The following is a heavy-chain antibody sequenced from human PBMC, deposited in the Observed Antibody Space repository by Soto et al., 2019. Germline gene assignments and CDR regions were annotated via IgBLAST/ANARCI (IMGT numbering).Heavy chain of an antibody. CDR3: ARVRLLWFGMDV. CDR1: GGSFSGYY. CDR2: INHSGST. J-gene: IGHJ6*02. D-gene: IGHD3-10*01. V-gene: IGHV4-34*01. Sequence: PSETLSLTCAVYGGSFSGYYWSWIRQPPGKGLEWIGEINHSGSTNYNPSLKSRVTISVDTSKNQFSLKLSSVTAADTAVYYCARVRLLWFGMDVCGQGTTVTVSS.